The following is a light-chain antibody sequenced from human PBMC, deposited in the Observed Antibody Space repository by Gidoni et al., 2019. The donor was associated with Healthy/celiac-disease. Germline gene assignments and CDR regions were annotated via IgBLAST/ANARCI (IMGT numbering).Light chain of an antibody. V-gene: IGLV1-47*01. Sequence: QSVLTQPPSASGTPGQRVTISCSGSSPNIGSNYVYWYQQLPGTAPKLPIYRNNQRPSGVPDRFSGSKSGTSASLAISGLRSEDEADYYCAAWDDSLSGPEFGGGTKLTV. CDR3: AAWDDSLSGPE. J-gene: IGLJ3*02. CDR2: RNN. CDR1: SPNIGSNY.